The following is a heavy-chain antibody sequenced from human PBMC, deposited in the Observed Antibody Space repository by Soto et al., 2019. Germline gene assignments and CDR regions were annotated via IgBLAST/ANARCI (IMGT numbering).Heavy chain of an antibody. CDR1: GGSISSSYYS. CDR3: ARENSGYDPTGSFDY. D-gene: IGHD5-12*01. J-gene: IGHJ4*02. Sequence: QVLLQESGPGLVQPSQTLSLTCTVSGGSISSSYYSWSWIRQPPGKGLEWIGYIYYSGSTYYNPSLKSRLTISVDTSKNQFSLKLNSVTAADTAVYYCARENSGYDPTGSFDYWGQGTLVTVSS. CDR2: IYYSGST. V-gene: IGHV4-30-4*01.